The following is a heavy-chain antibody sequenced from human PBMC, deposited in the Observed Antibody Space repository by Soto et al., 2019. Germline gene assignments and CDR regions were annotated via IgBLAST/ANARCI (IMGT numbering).Heavy chain of an antibody. CDR2: ISYDGTSK. J-gene: IGHJ4*02. CDR1: GFTFSNYP. V-gene: IGHV3-30-3*01. CDR3: ARDQLKGTVSVI. Sequence: GGSLRLSCADSGFTFSNYPIDWVRQAPGKGLEWVSVISYDGTSKYYAESVKGRFTISRDNSRNTMSLQMNSLKTEYTAVYYCARDQLKGTVSVIWGQGALVTVSS. D-gene: IGHD1-1*01.